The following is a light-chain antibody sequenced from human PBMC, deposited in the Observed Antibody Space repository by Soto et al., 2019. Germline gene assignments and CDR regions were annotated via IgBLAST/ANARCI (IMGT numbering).Light chain of an antibody. CDR2: GAP. CDR3: QQYKDWPPLT. V-gene: IGKV3D-15*01. Sequence: EILMTQSPLTLSVSPGEVATLSCRASQNINSNLAWSQQRPGQAPRVLLDGAPSRASGIPDRVSGSGSGTDFTLTTNRLEPDDFAVYYCQQYKDWPPLTFGGGT. J-gene: IGKJ4*01. CDR1: QNINSN.